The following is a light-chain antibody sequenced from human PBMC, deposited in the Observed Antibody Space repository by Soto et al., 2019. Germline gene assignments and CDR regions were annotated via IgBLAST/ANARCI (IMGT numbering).Light chain of an antibody. V-gene: IGKV2-28*01. J-gene: IGKJ4*01. CDR2: LGS. Sequence: DIVMTQSPLSLPVTPGEPASISCRSSQSLLHSSGNNCLDWYLQKPGQSPQLLIHLGSNRASGVPDRFSGSGSGTDFTLKISRVEAEDVGLYYCMQTLQTPPTFGGGTKVEIK. CDR3: MQTLQTPPT. CDR1: QSLLHSSGNNC.